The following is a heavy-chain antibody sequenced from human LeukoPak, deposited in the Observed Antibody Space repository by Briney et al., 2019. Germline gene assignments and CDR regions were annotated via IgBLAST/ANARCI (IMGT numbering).Heavy chain of an antibody. D-gene: IGHD5-18*01. CDR2: IYYSGST. J-gene: IGHJ4*02. CDR3: ARGGDTAMVTALDY. V-gene: IGHV4-59*01. CDR1: GGSISSYY. Sequence: PSETLSLTCTVSGGSISSYYWSWIRQPPGKGLEWIGYIYYSGSTNYNPSLKSRVTISVDTSKNQFSLKLSSVTAADTAVYYCARGGDTAMVTALDYWGQGTLVTVSS.